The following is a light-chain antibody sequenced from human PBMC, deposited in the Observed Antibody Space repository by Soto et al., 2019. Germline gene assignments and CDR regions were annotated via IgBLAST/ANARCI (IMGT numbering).Light chain of an antibody. CDR3: CSYAGSSTFYVV. CDR2: EVS. CDR1: SSDAGSYNL. V-gene: IGLV2-23*02. J-gene: IGLJ2*01. Sequence: QSALTQPASVSGSPGQSITISCTGTSSDAGSYNLVSWYQQHPGKAPKLMIYEVSKRPSGVSNRFSGSKSGNTASLTISGLQAEDEADYYCCSYAGSSTFYVVFGGGTKVTVL.